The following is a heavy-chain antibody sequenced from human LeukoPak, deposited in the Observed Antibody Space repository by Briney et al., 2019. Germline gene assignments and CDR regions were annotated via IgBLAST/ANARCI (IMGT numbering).Heavy chain of an antibody. CDR2: ISSDSNYI. CDR3: ARDFMGVSTA. Sequence: GGSLRLSCAASGFTFSDYYMSWIRQAPGRGLEWVSSISSDSNYIYYEDSLKGRFTISRDNARNSLYLQMNSLRAEDTAVYYCARDFMGVSTAWGQGTLVTVSS. CDR1: GFTFSDYY. V-gene: IGHV3-11*06. D-gene: IGHD3-16*01. J-gene: IGHJ4*02.